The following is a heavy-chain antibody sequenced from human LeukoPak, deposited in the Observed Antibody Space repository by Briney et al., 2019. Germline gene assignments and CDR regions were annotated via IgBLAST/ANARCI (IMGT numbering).Heavy chain of an antibody. Sequence: GGSLILSCAASGFTFDGYAMHWVRQAPGQGLEWVSGISWNRGSIGYADSVKGRFTISRDNAKNSLYMQMNSLRAEDTALYYCAKDSVGATTTGWFAPWGEGTLVTVSS. CDR3: AKDSVGATTTGWFAP. CDR2: ISWNRGSI. J-gene: IGHJ5*02. D-gene: IGHD1-26*01. V-gene: IGHV3-9*01. CDR1: GFTFDGYA.